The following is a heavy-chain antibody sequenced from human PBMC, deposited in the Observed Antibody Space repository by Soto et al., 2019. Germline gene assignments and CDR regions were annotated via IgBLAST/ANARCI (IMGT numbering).Heavy chain of an antibody. CDR2: ISYDGTNK. V-gene: IGHV3-30-3*01. Sequence: QVQLVESGGGVVQPGRSLRLSCAASGFSFSISPMHWVRQAPGKGPDWVALISYDGTNKFYADSVKGRFTISRDNSKSTLYLHVDSLRPEDAAVYYCARDPKTTGGQHWAFNYFDSWGQGTLVTVSS. J-gene: IGHJ4*02. D-gene: IGHD2-8*02. CDR1: GFSFSISP. CDR3: ARDPKTTGGQHWAFNYFDS.